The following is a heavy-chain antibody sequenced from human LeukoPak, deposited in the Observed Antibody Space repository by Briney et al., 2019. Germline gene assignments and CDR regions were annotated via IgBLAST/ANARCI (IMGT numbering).Heavy chain of an antibody. V-gene: IGHV4-39*01. Sequence: SQTLSLTCTVSGGSISSGDYYWSWIRQPPGKGLEWIGSIYYSGSTYYNPSLKSRVTISVDTSKNQFSLKLSSVTAADTAVYYCASRGYSYGRNKPLDYWGQGTLVTVSS. J-gene: IGHJ4*02. CDR2: IYYSGST. CDR1: GGSISSGDYY. CDR3: ASRGYSYGRNKPLDY. D-gene: IGHD5-18*01.